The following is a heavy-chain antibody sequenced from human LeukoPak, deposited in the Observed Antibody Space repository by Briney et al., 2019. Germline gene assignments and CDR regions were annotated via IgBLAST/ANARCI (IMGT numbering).Heavy chain of an antibody. V-gene: IGHV4-59*01. Sequence: SETLSLTCTVSGGSISSYHWSWIRQPPGKGLEWIGFFYYSGSTNYNPSLKSRVTISVDTSKNQFSLKLSSVTAVDTAVYYCARAPYGSATNNYYMDVWGKGTTVTVSS. CDR3: ARAPYGSATNNYYMDV. CDR1: GGSISSYH. CDR2: FYYSGST. J-gene: IGHJ6*03. D-gene: IGHD3-10*01.